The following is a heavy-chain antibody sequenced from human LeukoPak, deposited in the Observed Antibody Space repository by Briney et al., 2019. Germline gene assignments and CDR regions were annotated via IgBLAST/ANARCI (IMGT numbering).Heavy chain of an antibody. V-gene: IGHV3-73*01. D-gene: IGHD3-22*01. CDR3: TRSYDSSGPSDY. CDR1: GFTLSGSA. J-gene: IGHJ4*02. Sequence: GGSLRLSCAASGFTLSGSAMHWVRQASGKGLEWVGRIRSKANSYATAYAASVKGRFTISRDDSKNTAYLQMNSLKTEDTAVYYCTRSYDSSGPSDYWGQGTLVTVSS. CDR2: IRSKANSYAT.